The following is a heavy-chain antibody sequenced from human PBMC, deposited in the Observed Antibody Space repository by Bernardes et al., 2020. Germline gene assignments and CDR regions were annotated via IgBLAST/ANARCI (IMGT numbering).Heavy chain of an antibody. CDR1: GGSISSGGYY. V-gene: IGHV4-31*03. CDR3: ARGKYYYDSSGYYCDY. CDR2: IYYSGST. D-gene: IGHD3-22*01. J-gene: IGHJ4*02. Sequence: SETLSLTCTVSGGSISSGGYYWSWIRQHPGKGLEWIGYIYYSGSTYYNPSLKSRVTISVDTSKNQFSLKLSSVTAADTAVYYCARGKYYYDSSGYYCDYWGQGTLVTVSS.